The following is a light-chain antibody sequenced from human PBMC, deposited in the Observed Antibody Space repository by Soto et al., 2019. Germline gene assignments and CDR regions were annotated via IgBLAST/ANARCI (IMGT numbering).Light chain of an antibody. J-gene: IGKJ3*01. CDR2: DAS. CDR1: HDIKTY. V-gene: IGKV1-33*01. Sequence: DIQLTQSPSSLSASLGDRATITCQASHDIKTYLHWYQQKLGKAPKLLSYDASNLETGVPSRFSGSGSGTEFTFTITSLPPEDIETYYCHQYDTAPYDFGPGTKVDIK. CDR3: HQYDTAPYD.